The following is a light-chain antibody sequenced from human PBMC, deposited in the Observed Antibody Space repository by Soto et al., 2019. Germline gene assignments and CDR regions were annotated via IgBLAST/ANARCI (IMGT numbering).Light chain of an antibody. V-gene: IGLV2-14*01. J-gene: IGLJ2*01. CDR2: DVS. CDR3: SSYTSSSTVV. CDR1: SSDVGGYNY. Sequence: HSALTQPASVSGSPGQSITISCTGTSSDVGGYNYVSWYQQHPGKAPKLMIYDVSNRPSGVSNRFSGSKSGNTASLTISGLQADEEADYYCSSYTSSSTVVFGGGTKLTVL.